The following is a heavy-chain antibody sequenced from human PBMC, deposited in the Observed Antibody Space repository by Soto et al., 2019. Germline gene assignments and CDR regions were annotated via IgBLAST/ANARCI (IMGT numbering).Heavy chain of an antibody. Sequence: VQLVESGGGLVQPGRSLRLSCAASGFTFDDYAMHWVRQAPGKGLEWVSAISWNSGRIGYADSVKGRITISRDNAKNSLYLQMNSLRAEDTALYYCAKSPSYYGDFDYWGQGTLVTVSS. V-gene: IGHV3-9*01. CDR1: GFTFDDYA. CDR2: ISWNSGRI. D-gene: IGHD4-17*01. CDR3: AKSPSYYGDFDY. J-gene: IGHJ4*02.